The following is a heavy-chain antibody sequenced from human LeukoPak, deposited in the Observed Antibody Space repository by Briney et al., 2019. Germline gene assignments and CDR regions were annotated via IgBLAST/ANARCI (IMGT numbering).Heavy chain of an antibody. Sequence: ASVRVSCKASGYTFTSYYMHWVRQAPGQGLEWMGIINPSDGGTSYAQKFQGRVTMTRDTSTSTVYMELSSLRSGDTAVYHCAREPPASGYFDYWGQGSLATVSS. J-gene: IGHJ4*02. V-gene: IGHV1-46*01. CDR2: INPSDGGT. CDR3: AREPPASGYFDY. CDR1: GYTFTSYY.